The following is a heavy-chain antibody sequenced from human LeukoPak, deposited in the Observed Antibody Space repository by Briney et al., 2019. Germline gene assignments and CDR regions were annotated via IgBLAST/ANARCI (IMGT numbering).Heavy chain of an antibody. CDR2: IYYSGST. D-gene: IGHD5/OR15-5a*01. J-gene: IGHJ4*02. CDR1: GGSISSYY. CDR3: ARVVSTVSRTFDY. Sequence: SETLSLICSVSGGSISSYYWSWIRQPPGKGLVWIGYIYYSGSTNYNPSLKSRVTISVDTSKNQFSLKLGSVTAADTAVYYCARVVSTVSRTFDYWGQGTLVTVSS. V-gene: IGHV4-59*01.